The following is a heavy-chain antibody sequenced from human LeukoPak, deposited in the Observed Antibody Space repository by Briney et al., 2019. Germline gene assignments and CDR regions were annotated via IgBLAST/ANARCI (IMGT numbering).Heavy chain of an antibody. J-gene: IGHJ4*02. CDR2: MNPNSGNT. V-gene: IGHV1-8*01. D-gene: IGHD2-2*01. CDR1: GYTFTSYD. CDR3: ARGSDGVVPAAIGY. Sequence: ASVKVSCKASGYTFTSYDINWVRQATGQGLEWMGWMNPNSGNTGYAQKFQGRVTMTRNTSISTAYMELSSLRSEDTAVYCCARGSDGVVPAAIGYWGQGTLVTVSS.